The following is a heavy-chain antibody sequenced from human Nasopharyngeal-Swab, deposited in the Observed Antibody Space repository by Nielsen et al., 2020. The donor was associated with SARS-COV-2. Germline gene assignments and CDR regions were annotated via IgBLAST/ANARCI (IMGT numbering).Heavy chain of an antibody. D-gene: IGHD6-13*01. V-gene: IGHV4-31*03. CDR2: IYYSGST. CDR3: ARDLVTAAGRDWFDP. CDR1: GGSISSGGYY. J-gene: IGHJ5*02. Sequence: LRLSCTVSGGSISSGGYYWSWIRQHPGKGLEWIGYIYYSGSTYYNPSLKSRVTISVDTSKNQFSLKLSSVTAADTAVYYCARDLVTAAGRDWFDPWGQGTLVTVSS.